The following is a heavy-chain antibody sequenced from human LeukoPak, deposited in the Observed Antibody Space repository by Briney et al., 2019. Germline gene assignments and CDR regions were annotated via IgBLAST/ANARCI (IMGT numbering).Heavy chain of an antibody. V-gene: IGHV1-2*02. CDR2: INPNSGGT. CDR1: GYTFTGYY. CDR3: ARVKGGYYGSGSPDALDI. J-gene: IGHJ3*02. Sequence: ASVKVSCKASGYTFTGYYMHWVRQAPGQGLEWMGWINPNSGGTNYAQKFQGRVTMTRDTSISTAYMELSRLRSDDTAVYYCARVKGGYYGSGSPDALDIWGQGTMVTVSS. D-gene: IGHD3-10*01.